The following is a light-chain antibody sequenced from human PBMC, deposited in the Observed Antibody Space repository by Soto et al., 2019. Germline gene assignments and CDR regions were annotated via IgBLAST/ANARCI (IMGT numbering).Light chain of an antibody. CDR1: QSLRGK. Sequence: EIVMTQSPGTLSVSPGERATLSCRGSQSLRGKVAWYQQNPGQAPRLLIHDASTRDTGIPDRFSGSGSGTEFTLTISSVQSEDFAVYYCQQYIAWPITFGQGTRLEVK. J-gene: IGKJ5*01. V-gene: IGKV3-15*01. CDR3: QQYIAWPIT. CDR2: DAS.